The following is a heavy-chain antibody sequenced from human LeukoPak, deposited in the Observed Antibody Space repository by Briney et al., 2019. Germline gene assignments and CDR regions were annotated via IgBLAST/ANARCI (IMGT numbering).Heavy chain of an antibody. J-gene: IGHJ4*02. CDR2: IYSSGDT. CDR1: GFTVSSNY. Sequence: GGSLRLSCAASGFTVSSNYMSWVRQVPGKGLEWVSVIYSSGDTYYADSVKGRFTISRDNSKNTLYLQMNSLRADDTAVYYCAAGATGVDYWGQGTLVTVSS. V-gene: IGHV3-53*01. CDR3: AAGATGVDY. D-gene: IGHD1-26*01.